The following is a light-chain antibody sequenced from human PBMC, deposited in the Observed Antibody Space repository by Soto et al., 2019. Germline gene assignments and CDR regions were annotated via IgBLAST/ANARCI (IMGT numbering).Light chain of an antibody. J-gene: IGLJ2*01. CDR1: SSDVGGYDS. CDR2: EVS. Sequence: QSVLTQPPSASGSPGQSVTISCTGTSSDVGGYDSVSWFQQHPDKAPKLMIYEVSKRPSGVPDRFSGSKSGNTASLTVSGLRAEDEADYYCSSYAGSDSLVFGGGTKLTVL. V-gene: IGLV2-8*01. CDR3: SSYAGSDSLV.